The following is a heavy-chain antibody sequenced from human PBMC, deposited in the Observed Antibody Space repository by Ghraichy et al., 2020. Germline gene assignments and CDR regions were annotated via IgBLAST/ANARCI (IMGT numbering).Heavy chain of an antibody. CDR2: ISSSGSTI. V-gene: IGHV3-48*03. D-gene: IGHD6-13*01. CDR1: GFTFSSYE. J-gene: IGHJ6*02. Sequence: GGSLRLSCAASGFTFSSYEMNWVRQAPGKGLEWVSYISSSGSTIYYADSVKGRFTISRDNAKNSLYLQMNSLRAEDTAVYYCARESGTYSYYYGMDVWGQGTTVTVSS. CDR3: ARESGTYSYYYGMDV.